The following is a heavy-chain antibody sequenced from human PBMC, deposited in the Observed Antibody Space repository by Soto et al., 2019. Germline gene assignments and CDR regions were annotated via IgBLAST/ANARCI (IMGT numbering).Heavy chain of an antibody. CDR1: GGSISSGGYY. CDR2: IYYIRST. D-gene: IGHD3-10*01. CDR3: ASGSGSYYSWFDP. J-gene: IGHJ5*02. V-gene: IGHV4-31*03. Sequence: QVQLQESGPGLVKPSQTLSLTCTVSGGSISSGGYYWSWIRQHPGKGLEWIGYIYYIRSTYYNPSHRSRITLSVYTSKNQFSLKLSSVTAEDTAVYYCASGSGSYYSWFDPWGQGTLVTVSS.